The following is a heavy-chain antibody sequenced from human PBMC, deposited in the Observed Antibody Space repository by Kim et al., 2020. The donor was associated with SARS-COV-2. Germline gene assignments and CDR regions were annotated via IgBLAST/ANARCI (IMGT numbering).Heavy chain of an antibody. D-gene: IGHD2-2*01. Sequence: SGPTLVKPTQTLTLTCTFSGFSLSTSGVGVGWIRQPPGKALEWLALIYWDDDKRYSPSLKSRLTITKDTSKNQVVLTMTNMDPVDTATYYCAHRRIRSCSTSCPRDAFDIWGQGTMVTVSS. V-gene: IGHV2-5*02. CDR1: GFSLSTSGVG. CDR3: AHRRIRSCSTSCPRDAFDI. J-gene: IGHJ3*02. CDR2: IYWDDDK.